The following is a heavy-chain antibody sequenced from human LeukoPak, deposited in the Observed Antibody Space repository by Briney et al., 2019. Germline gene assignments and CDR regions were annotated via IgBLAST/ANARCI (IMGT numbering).Heavy chain of an antibody. J-gene: IGHJ4*02. CDR1: GFMFSSFS. CDR3: AKTSSLLWFGEPFDY. CDR2: ISAGGST. D-gene: IGHD3-10*01. Sequence: GSLRLSCAASGFMFSSFSMSWVRHVPGKGLEWVSTISAGGSTYYADSVKGRFTISRDNSKNTLYLQMNSLRAEDTAVYYCAKTSSLLWFGEPFDYWGQGTLVTASS. V-gene: IGHV3-23*01.